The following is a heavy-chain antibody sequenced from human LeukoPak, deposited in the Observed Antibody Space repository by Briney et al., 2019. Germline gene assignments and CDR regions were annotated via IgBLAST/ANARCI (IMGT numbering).Heavy chain of an antibody. CDR2: IKAGNGDT. CDR1: GYIFTKYV. D-gene: IGHD2-21*01. CDR3: ARDDCGDTCYPGGY. J-gene: IGHJ4*02. Sequence: ASVKDSCMASGYIFTKYVVHGVRQAPGQRREWMGWIKAGNGDTKHSQNFQDRLTSTRDTSASTVYMELSSLTSEDTALYYCARDDCGDTCYPGGYWGQGTLVTVSS. V-gene: IGHV1-3*01.